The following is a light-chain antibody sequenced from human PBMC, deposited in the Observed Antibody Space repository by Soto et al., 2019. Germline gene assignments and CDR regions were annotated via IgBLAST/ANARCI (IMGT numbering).Light chain of an antibody. Sequence: EIVLTQSPGTLSFSPGERATLSCRASQSVSSSYLAWYQQKPGQAPRLLIYGASSRATGIPDRFSGSGSGTDFTLTISRLEPEDFAVYYCQQYDSSPKTFGQGTTV. V-gene: IGKV3-20*01. CDR1: QSVSSSY. J-gene: IGKJ1*01. CDR3: QQYDSSPKT. CDR2: GAS.